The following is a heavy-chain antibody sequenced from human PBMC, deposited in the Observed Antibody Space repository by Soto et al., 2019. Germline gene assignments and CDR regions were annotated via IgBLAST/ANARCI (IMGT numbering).Heavy chain of an antibody. CDR3: ARDRPVGYYGMDV. J-gene: IGHJ6*02. V-gene: IGHV4-31*03. Sequence: SETLSLTCTVSGGSISSGGYYWSWIRQHPGKGLEWIGYIYYSGSTYCNPSLKSRVTISVDTSKNQFSLKLSSVTAADTAVYYCARDRPVGYYGMDVWGQGTTVTVSS. D-gene: IGHD2-15*01. CDR2: IYYSGST. CDR1: GGSISSGGYY.